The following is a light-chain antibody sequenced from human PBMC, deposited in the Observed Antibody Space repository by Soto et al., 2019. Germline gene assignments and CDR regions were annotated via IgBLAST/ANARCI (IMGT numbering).Light chain of an antibody. CDR1: SSNIGGNT. J-gene: IGLJ2*01. CDR3: AAWDDSLNGVV. V-gene: IGLV1-44*01. CDR2: FSS. Sequence: QSVLTQSPSASGTPGQRVTISCSGSSSNIGGNTVNWYQQLPGTAPKLLIFFSSHRPSGVPDGFSGSKSGSSASLAISGLPSDNAANYYCAAWDDSLNGVVFGGGTQLTVL.